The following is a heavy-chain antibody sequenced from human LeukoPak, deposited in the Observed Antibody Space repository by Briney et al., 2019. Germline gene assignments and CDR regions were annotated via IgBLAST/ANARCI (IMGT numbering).Heavy chain of an antibody. V-gene: IGHV3-23*01. Sequence: GGSLRLSCAASGFTFSTSTMSWVRQAPGKGLEWVSSIIGSGDNTYYAASVKGRFTISRDTSKNTLYLQMNSLRAEETAVYYCTKRGLYYYYGMDVWGQGTTVTVSS. CDR3: TKRGLYYYYGMDV. CDR2: IIGSGDNT. CDR1: GFTFSTST. J-gene: IGHJ6*02.